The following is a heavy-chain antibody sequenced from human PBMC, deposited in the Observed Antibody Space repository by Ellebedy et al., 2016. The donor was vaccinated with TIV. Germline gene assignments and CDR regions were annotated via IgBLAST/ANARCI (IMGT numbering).Heavy chain of an antibody. V-gene: IGHV1-69*10. Sequence: ASVKVSCKASGYTFTAYPMNWVRQAPGQGLEWMGGIISSLGTVKIVQKFQGRVTISADRSTSTTYLDLIRLRSDDTAVYYCATFVAGAGQFDYWGQGTLVTVSS. D-gene: IGHD6-19*01. CDR3: ATFVAGAGQFDY. CDR2: IISSLGTV. J-gene: IGHJ4*02. CDR1: GYTFTAYP.